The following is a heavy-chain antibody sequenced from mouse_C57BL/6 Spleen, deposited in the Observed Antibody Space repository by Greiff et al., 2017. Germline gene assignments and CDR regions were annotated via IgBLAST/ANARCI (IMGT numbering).Heavy chain of an antibody. D-gene: IGHD2-5*01. CDR2: ISDGGSYT. Sequence: EVKLVESGGGLVKPGGSLKLSCAASGFTFSSYAMSWVRQTPEKRLEWVATISDGGSYTYYPDNVKGRFTISRDNAKNNRYLQMSHLKSEDTAMYYCARGGYSNYVWYFDVWGTGTTVTVSS. J-gene: IGHJ1*03. CDR1: GFTFSSYA. CDR3: ARGGYSNYVWYFDV. V-gene: IGHV5-4*03.